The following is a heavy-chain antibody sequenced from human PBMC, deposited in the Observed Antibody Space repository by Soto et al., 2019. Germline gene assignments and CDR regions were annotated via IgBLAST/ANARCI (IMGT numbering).Heavy chain of an antibody. Sequence: PGGSLRLSCAASGFTFSSYAMSWVRQAPGKGLEWVSVIYSGGSTYYADSVKGRFTISRDNSKNTLYLQMNSLRAEDTAVYYCARDMQYRYYYDSSGTSPRGPNYYYYYGMDVWGQGTTVTVS. CDR3: ARDMQYRYYYDSSGTSPRGPNYYYYYGMDV. CDR1: GFTFSSYA. V-gene: IGHV3-53*01. CDR2: IYSGGST. J-gene: IGHJ6*02. D-gene: IGHD3-22*01.